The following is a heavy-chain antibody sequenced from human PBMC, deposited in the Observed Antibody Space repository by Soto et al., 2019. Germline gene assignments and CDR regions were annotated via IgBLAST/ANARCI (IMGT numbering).Heavy chain of an antibody. J-gene: IGHJ4*02. D-gene: IGHD6-13*01. CDR3: AGGEHDSTWFYFDY. Sequence: QVQLVQSGAEVKKPGSSVKVSCKASGGTFSSYAISWVRQAPGQGLEWMGDIIPIFSTTRHAQKFQGRVTITADESTTTAYMELNSLTSDDTAVYYCAGGEHDSTWFYFDYWGQGTLVTVSS. V-gene: IGHV1-69*01. CDR1: GGTFSSYA. CDR2: IIPIFSTT.